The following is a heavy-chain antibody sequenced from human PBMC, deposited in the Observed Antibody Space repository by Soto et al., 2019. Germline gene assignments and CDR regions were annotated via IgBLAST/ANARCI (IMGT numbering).Heavy chain of an antibody. J-gene: IGHJ6*02. Sequence: ASVKVSCKSSGYPFGDYAIHWVRQAPGQGLVWMGWINTGNGDSKSSQRFQGRVTITRDTSASTGYMELNSLTNEDTAIYYCARAARVGSGYYYTGLDIWGQGTPVTVSS. V-gene: IGHV1-3*04. D-gene: IGHD1-26*01. CDR2: INTGNGDS. CDR3: ARAARVGSGYYYTGLDI. CDR1: GYPFGDYA.